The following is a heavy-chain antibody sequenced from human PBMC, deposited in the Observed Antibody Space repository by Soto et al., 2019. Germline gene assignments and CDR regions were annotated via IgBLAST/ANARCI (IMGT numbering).Heavy chain of an antibody. Sequence: GGSLRLSCAASGFTFSSYSMNWFRQAPGKGLEWVSSIGTSGSYIYDTDSVKGRFTISRDNTKDSLYLQMNSLRAEDTAIYYCARGSAFIGLDYWGQGTPVTVSS. D-gene: IGHD1-26*01. CDR2: IGTSGSYI. J-gene: IGHJ4*02. CDR3: ARGSAFIGLDY. V-gene: IGHV3-21*01. CDR1: GFTFSSYS.